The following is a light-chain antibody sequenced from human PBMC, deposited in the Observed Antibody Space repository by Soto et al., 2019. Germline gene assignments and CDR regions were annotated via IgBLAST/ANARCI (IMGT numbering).Light chain of an antibody. CDR1: QSISSY. V-gene: IGKV1-39*01. J-gene: IGKJ1*01. CDR3: QQSYSTLRWT. CDR2: AAS. Sequence: DIQMTQSPSSLSASVGDRVTITCRASQSISSYLNWYQQKPGKAPKRLIYAASSLQSGVPSRFSGSGSGTDFTLTISSLQPEDFATYYCQQSYSTLRWTFGQGTKVEIK.